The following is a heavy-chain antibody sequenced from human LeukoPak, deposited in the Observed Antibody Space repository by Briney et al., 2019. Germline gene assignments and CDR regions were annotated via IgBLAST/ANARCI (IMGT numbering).Heavy chain of an antibody. CDR2: TNHSGST. V-gene: IGHV4-34*01. CDR1: GGSFSGYY. D-gene: IGHD3-10*01. CDR3: ARPMVRGVIPDAFDI. Sequence: PSETLSLTCAVYGGSFSGYYWSWIRQPPGKGLEWIGETNHSGSTNYNPSLKSRVTISVDTSKNQFSLKLSSVTAADTAVYYCARPMVRGVIPDAFDIWGQGTMVTVSS. J-gene: IGHJ3*02.